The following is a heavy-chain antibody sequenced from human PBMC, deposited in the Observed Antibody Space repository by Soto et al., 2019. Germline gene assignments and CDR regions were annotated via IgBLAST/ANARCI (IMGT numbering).Heavy chain of an antibody. Sequence: GGSLRLSCAASGFTFSSYSMNWVRQAPGKGLEWVSSISSSSSYIYYADSVKGRFTISRDNAKNSLYLQMNSLRAEDTAVYYCARDRGYYYDSSGYYPRLYYYGMDVWGQGTTVTVSS. D-gene: IGHD3-22*01. V-gene: IGHV3-21*01. J-gene: IGHJ6*02. CDR1: GFTFSSYS. CDR3: ARDRGYYYDSSGYYPRLYYYGMDV. CDR2: ISSSSSYI.